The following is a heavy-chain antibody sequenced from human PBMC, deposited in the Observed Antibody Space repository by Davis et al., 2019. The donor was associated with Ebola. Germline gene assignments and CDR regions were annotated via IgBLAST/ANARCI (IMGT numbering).Heavy chain of an antibody. V-gene: IGHV3-48*04. CDR3: ARSGWLQDFDY. CDR2: ISSSGSTI. J-gene: IGHJ4*02. D-gene: IGHD5-24*01. CDR1: EFTFSSYA. Sequence: GESLKISCAASEFTFSSYAMNWIRQAPGKGLEWVSYISSSGSTIYYADSVKGRFTISRDNAKNSLYLQMNSLRAEDTAVYYCARSGWLQDFDYWGRGTVVTVSS.